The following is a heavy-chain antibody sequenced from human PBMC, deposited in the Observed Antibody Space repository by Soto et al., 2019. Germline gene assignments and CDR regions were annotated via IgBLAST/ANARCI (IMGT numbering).Heavy chain of an antibody. V-gene: IGHV3-48*01. Sequence: GGSLRLSCAASGFTFSSYSMNWVRQAPGKGLEWVSYISSSSSTIYYADSVKGRFTISRDNAKNSLYLQMNSLRAEDTAVYYCARDPSDYIWGSYPSDAFDIWGQGTMVTVSS. D-gene: IGHD3-16*02. CDR1: GFTFSSYS. CDR2: ISSSSSTI. J-gene: IGHJ3*02. CDR3: ARDPSDYIWGSYPSDAFDI.